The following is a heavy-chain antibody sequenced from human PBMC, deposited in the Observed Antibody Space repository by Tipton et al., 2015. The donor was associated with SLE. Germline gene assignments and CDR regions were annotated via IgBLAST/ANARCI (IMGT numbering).Heavy chain of an antibody. CDR3: ARDRGGSSWFFDY. J-gene: IGHJ4*02. CDR1: GGSISSHY. CDR2: IYYSRNT. D-gene: IGHD6-13*01. V-gene: IGHV4-59*11. Sequence: TLSLTCTVSGGSISSHYWSWIRQPPGKGLEWIGYIYYSRNTNSNPSLQSRVTISIDSSKNQLSLRLSSVTAADTAVYYCARDRGGSSWFFDYWGLGTLVTVSS.